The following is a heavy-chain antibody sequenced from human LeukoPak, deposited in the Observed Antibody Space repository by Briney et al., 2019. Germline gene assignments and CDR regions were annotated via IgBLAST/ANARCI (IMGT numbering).Heavy chain of an antibody. D-gene: IGHD2-21*01. Sequence: GGSLRLSCATSGFIFSGYYMSWIRQAPGKGLEWVASINQGGGDTYYVESVKGRFTISRDNAMNSFFLQMNNLRVEDTAVYYCARLLGDRTIYDYWGQGTLVTVSS. V-gene: IGHV3-7*01. J-gene: IGHJ4*02. CDR3: ARLLGDRTIYDY. CDR2: INQGGGDT. CDR1: GFIFSGYY.